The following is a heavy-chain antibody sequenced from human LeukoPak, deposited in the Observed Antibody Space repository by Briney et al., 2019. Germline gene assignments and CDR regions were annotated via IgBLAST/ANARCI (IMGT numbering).Heavy chain of an antibody. Sequence: ASGKVSCKVWGYTLTVLSMHWVRHARGKGLEWMVSLDSEDEEIIYAQKFQCRVTMNEDTSTHTAYMELSSLRSEDTAVYYCTTGIFDYGDYFHAFDIWGQGTMVTVSS. CDR1: GYTLTVLS. J-gene: IGHJ3*02. D-gene: IGHD4-17*01. V-gene: IGHV1-24*01. CDR2: LDSEDEEI. CDR3: TTGIFDYGDYFHAFDI.